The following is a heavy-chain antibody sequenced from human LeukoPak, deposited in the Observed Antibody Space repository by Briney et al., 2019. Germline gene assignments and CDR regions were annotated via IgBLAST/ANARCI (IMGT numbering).Heavy chain of an antibody. CDR1: GGSISSSSYY. D-gene: IGHD4-23*01. V-gene: IGHV4-39*07. Sequence: SETLSLTCTVSGGSISSSSYYWGWIRQPPGKGLEWIGSIYYSGSTYYNPSLKSRVAISVDTSKNQFSLKLSSVTAADTAVYYCARDPTTVVTDWGQGTLVTVSS. CDR3: ARDPTTVVTD. J-gene: IGHJ4*02. CDR2: IYYSGST.